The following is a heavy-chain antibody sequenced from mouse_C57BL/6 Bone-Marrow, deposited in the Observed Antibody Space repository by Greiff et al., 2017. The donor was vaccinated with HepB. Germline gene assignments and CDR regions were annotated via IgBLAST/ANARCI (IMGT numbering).Heavy chain of an antibody. CDR1: GFTFSSYG. CDR3: ARRVVNYYDSSYYYAMDY. D-gene: IGHD1-1*01. CDR2: ISSGGSYT. J-gene: IGHJ4*01. Sequence: EVQLQQSGGDLVKPGGSLKLSCAASGFTFSSYGMSWVRQTPDKRLEWVATISSGGSYTYYPDSVKGRFTISRDNAKNTLYLQMSSLKSEDTAMYYCARRVVNYYDSSYYYAMDYWGQGTSVTVSS. V-gene: IGHV5-6*01.